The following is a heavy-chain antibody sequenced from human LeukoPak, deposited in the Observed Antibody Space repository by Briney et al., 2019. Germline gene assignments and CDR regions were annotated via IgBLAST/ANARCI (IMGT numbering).Heavy chain of an antibody. V-gene: IGHV3-7*03. Sequence: GGSLRLSCAASGFTFSSYWMSWVRQAPGKGLEWVANIKQDGSEKYYVDPVKGRFTISRDNAKNSLYLQMNSLRAEDTAVYYCARDAYDSSGYYNGPMYYFDYWGQGTLVTVSS. CDR3: ARDAYDSSGYYNGPMYYFDY. CDR2: IKQDGSEK. J-gene: IGHJ4*02. CDR1: GFTFSSYW. D-gene: IGHD3-22*01.